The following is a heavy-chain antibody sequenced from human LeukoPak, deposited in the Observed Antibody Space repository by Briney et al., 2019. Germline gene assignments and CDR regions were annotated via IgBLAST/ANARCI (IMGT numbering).Heavy chain of an antibody. CDR3: ARSPPTVTYFDY. D-gene: IGHD4-17*01. Sequence: GASVKVSCKASGGTFSSYAIGWVRQAPGQGLEWMGGIIPIFGTANYAQKFQGRVTITTDESTSTAYMELSSLRSEDTAVYYCARSPPTVTYFDYWGQGTLVTVSS. CDR2: IIPIFGTA. J-gene: IGHJ4*02. CDR1: GGTFSSYA. V-gene: IGHV1-69*05.